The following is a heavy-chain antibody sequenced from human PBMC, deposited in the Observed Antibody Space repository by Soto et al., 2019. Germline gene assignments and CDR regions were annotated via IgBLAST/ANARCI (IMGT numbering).Heavy chain of an antibody. CDR3: ARVGGYDFWSGYYYYYYGMDV. J-gene: IGHJ6*02. V-gene: IGHV3-23*01. CDR1: GFIFSSYA. Sequence: GGSLRLSWATSGFIFSSYAMSWVRKPPGEGPDWVSDISGRSGSTYYADYVKGRFTISRDNSKNTLYLQMNSLRAEDTAVYYCARVGGYDFWSGYYYYYYGMDVCGQGATVTVAS. D-gene: IGHD3-3*01. CDR2: ISGRSGST.